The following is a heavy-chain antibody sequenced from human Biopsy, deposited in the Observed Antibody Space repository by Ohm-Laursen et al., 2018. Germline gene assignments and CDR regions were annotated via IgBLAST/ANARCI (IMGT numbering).Heavy chain of an antibody. D-gene: IGHD2-21*02. CDR3: AKISCGGDCYPYAFDI. CDR2: ISISGSYV. V-gene: IGHV3-21*01. CDR1: GFTFTNYN. J-gene: IGHJ3*02. Sequence: SLRLSCAASGFTFTNYNMNWVRQAPGKGLEWVSSISISGSYVSYAESVKGRFTISRDNSKNSLFLQMNSLRDEDTALYYCAKISCGGDCYPYAFDIWGQGTMVTVSS.